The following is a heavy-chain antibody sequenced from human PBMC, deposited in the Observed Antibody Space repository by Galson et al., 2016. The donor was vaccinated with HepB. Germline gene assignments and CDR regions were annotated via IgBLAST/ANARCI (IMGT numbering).Heavy chain of an antibody. J-gene: IGHJ3*02. D-gene: IGHD1-26*01. Sequence: SLRLSCAASGFTFSSYGMHWVRQAPGKGLEWVAMISYDGNNKYYADSVKGRFTISRDNSKNTLYLQMNRLRAEDTAIYYCAELPTGSYAFAIWGQGTMVTVSS. CDR3: AELPTGSYAFAI. V-gene: IGHV3-30*12. CDR1: GFTFSSYG. CDR2: ISYDGNNK.